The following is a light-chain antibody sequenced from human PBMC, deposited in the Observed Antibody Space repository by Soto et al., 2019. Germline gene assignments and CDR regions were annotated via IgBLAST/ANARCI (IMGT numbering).Light chain of an antibody. V-gene: IGKV3-20*01. J-gene: IGKJ4*01. CDR1: QSVSSSY. CDR3: QQCDGSPRLT. CDR2: GAS. Sequence: EIVLTQSPGTLSLSPGERATLSCRASQSVSSSYLAWYQQKPGQAPRHLIYGASSRATGTPDRFSGSGSGTDCALTISRREPQDFAVYYCQQCDGSPRLTCGEGTKLEIK.